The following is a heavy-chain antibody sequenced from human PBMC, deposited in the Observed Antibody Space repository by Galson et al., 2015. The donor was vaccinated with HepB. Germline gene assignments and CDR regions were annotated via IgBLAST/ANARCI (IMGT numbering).Heavy chain of an antibody. CDR1: GDSVSSKSVD. V-gene: IGHV6-1*01. D-gene: IGHD6-19*01. Sequence: CAISGDSVSSKSVDWNWIRQSPSRGLEWLGNTYYRSKWYMGYPVSVKSRITISPDTSRNQFSLQLNSVTPEDTAVYYCARGSQWALDIWGQGTMVTVSS. CDR3: ARGSQWALDI. J-gene: IGHJ3*02. CDR2: TYYRSKWYM.